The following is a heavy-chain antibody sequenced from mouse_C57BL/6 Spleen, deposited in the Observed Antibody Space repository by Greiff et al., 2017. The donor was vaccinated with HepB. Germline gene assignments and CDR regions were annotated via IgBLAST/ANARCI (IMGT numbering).Heavy chain of an antibody. Sequence: QVQLKESGPELVKPGASVKISCKASGYAFSSSWMNWVKQRPGKGLEWIGRIYPGDGDTNYNGKFKGKATLTADKSSSTAYMQLSSLTSEDSAVYFCARETPYYSNWGFAYWGQGTLVTVSA. CDR3: ARETPYYSNWGFAY. J-gene: IGHJ3*01. CDR1: GYAFSSSW. D-gene: IGHD2-5*01. V-gene: IGHV1-82*01. CDR2: IYPGDGDT.